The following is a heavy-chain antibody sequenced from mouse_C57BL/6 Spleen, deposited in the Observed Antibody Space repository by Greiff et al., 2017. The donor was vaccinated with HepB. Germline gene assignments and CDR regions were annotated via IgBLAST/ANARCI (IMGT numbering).Heavy chain of an antibody. D-gene: IGHD2-4*01. CDR3: ARVGYDYDGGGYAMDY. CDR2: IYPRSGNT. Sequence: QVQLQQSGAELARPGASVKLSCKASGYTFTSYGISWVKQRTGQGLEWIGEIYPRSGNTYYNEKFKGKATLTADKSSSTAYMELRSLTSEDSAVYFCARVGYDYDGGGYAMDYWGQGTSVTVSS. V-gene: IGHV1-81*01. CDR1: GYTFTSYG. J-gene: IGHJ4*01.